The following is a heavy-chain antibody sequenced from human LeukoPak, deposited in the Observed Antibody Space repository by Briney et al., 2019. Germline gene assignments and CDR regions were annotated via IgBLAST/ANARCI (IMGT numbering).Heavy chain of an antibody. CDR1: GFTFSNYD. V-gene: IGHV3-30*03. CDR3: AHSAVAGYWYFDL. CDR2: ISYDGSNK. Sequence: GGSLRLSCAGSGFTFSNYDMHWVRQAPGTGLEWVAVISYDGSNKYYADSVKGRFTISRDNSKNTLYLQMNSLRAGDTAVYYCAHSAVAGYWYFDLWGRGTLVTVSS. D-gene: IGHD6-13*01. J-gene: IGHJ2*01.